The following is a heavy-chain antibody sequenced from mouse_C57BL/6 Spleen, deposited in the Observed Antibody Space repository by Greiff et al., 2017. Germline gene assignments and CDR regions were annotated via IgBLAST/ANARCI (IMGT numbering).Heavy chain of an antibody. CDR3: AREDYYGSGTWFAY. CDR2: INYDGSST. D-gene: IGHD1-1*01. J-gene: IGHJ3*01. Sequence: EVQVVESEGGLVQPGSSMKLSCTASGFTFSDYYMAWVRQVPEKGLEWVANINYDGSSTYYLDSLKSRFIISRDNAKNILYLQMSSLKSEDTATYYCAREDYYGSGTWFAYWGQGTLVTVSA. CDR1: GFTFSDYY. V-gene: IGHV5-16*01.